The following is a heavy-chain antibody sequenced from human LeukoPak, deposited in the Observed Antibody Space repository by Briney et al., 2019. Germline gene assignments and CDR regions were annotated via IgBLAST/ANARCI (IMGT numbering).Heavy chain of an antibody. CDR3: ARSVEMGPHYDFWSGYFDY. D-gene: IGHD3-3*01. J-gene: IGHJ4*02. V-gene: IGHV4-59*12. CDR2: IYHSGST. Sequence: PSETPSLTCTVSGGSISSYYWSWIRQPPGKGLEWIGYIYHSGSTYYNPSLKSRVTISVDRSKNQFSLKLSSVTAADTAVYYCARSVEMGPHYDFWSGYFDYWGQGTLVTVSS. CDR1: GGSISSYY.